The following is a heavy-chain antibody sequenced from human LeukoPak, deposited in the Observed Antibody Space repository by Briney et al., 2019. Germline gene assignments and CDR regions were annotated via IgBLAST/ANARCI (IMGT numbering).Heavy chain of an antibody. CDR1: GGSISSSSYY. V-gene: IGHV4-39*07. D-gene: IGHD3-22*01. CDR3: ARVQTSITMIVVAAFDY. CDR2: IYYSGST. J-gene: IGHJ4*02. Sequence: PSETLSLTCTASGGSISSSSYYWGWIRQPPGKGLEWIGSIYYSGSTYYNPSLKSRVTISVDTSKNQFSLKLSSVTAADTAVYYCARVQTSITMIVVAAFDYWGQGTLVTVSS.